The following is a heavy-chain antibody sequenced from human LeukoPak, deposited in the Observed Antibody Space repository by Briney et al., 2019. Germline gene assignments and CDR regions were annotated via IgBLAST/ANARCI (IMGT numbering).Heavy chain of an antibody. D-gene: IGHD5-12*01. V-gene: IGHV3-23*01. CDR1: GFTFSNYA. CDR3: AKDPGYSGYDRLDH. Sequence: GGSLRLSCAASGFTFSNYAMAWVRQTPGKGLEWVSSISGSGDNTYYADSVKGRFTISRDNSKSTVYLQMNSLRAEDTAVYFCAKDPGYSGYDRLDHWGQGTLVTVSS. CDR2: ISGSGDNT. J-gene: IGHJ4*02.